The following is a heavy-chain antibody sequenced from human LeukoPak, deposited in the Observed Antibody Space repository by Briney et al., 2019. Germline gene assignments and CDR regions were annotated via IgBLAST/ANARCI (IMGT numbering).Heavy chain of an antibody. J-gene: IGHJ2*01. CDR2: ISSSTDPT. D-gene: IGHD4-11*01. CDR3: ARAVSNYYFWYFDL. V-gene: IGHV3-48*01. CDR1: GFTFSGFS. Sequence: TGGSLRLSCAASGFTFSGFSMNWVRLAPGKGLELVSYISSSTDPTYYADSVKGRFTISRDNAKSSLYLQMNSLRAEDTAVYYCARAVSNYYFWYFDLWGRGTLVTVSS.